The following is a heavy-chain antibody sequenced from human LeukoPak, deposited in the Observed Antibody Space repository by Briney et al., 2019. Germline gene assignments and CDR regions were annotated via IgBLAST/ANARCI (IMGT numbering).Heavy chain of an antibody. CDR1: GYTFTSYD. D-gene: IGHD3-16*02. V-gene: IGHV1-8*01. J-gene: IGHJ4*02. CDR3: ARDIMITFGGVIVTPGGFDY. Sequence: ASVKVSCKASGYTFTSYDINWVRQATGQGLEWMGWMNPNSGNTGYAQKFQGRVTMTRNTSISTAYMELSSLRSEDTAVYYCARDIMITFGGVIVTPGGFDYWGQGTLVTVSS. CDR2: MNPNSGNT.